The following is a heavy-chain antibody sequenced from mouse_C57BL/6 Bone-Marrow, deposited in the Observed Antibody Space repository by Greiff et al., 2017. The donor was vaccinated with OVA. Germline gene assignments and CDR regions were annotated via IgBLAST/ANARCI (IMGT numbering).Heavy chain of an antibody. Sequence: QVQLQQSGAELARPGASVQLSCKASGYTFTSYGISWVKQRTGQGLEWIGEIYPRSGNTYYNEKFKGKATLTADKSSSTAYMELRSLTSEDSAVYFCARRGDSSGYPLFFDYWGQGTTLTVSS. CDR2: IYPRSGNT. CDR3: ARRGDSSGYPLFFDY. J-gene: IGHJ2*01. CDR1: GYTFTSYG. D-gene: IGHD3-2*02. V-gene: IGHV1-81*01.